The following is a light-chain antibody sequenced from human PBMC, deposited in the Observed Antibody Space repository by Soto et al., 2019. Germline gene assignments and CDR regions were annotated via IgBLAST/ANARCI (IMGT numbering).Light chain of an antibody. Sequence: IVMTQSPESLGVSLGERATINCKSNQTILYGSNNKNYLSWYQQKPGQPPKLLIYWASTRKYGVPERFSGSGPGTAFTLSITNLQAEDVAVYYCHQYYSPPFAFGPGTKVHL. CDR2: WAS. V-gene: IGKV4-1*01. CDR3: HQYYSPPFA. CDR1: QTILYGSNNKNY. J-gene: IGKJ3*01.